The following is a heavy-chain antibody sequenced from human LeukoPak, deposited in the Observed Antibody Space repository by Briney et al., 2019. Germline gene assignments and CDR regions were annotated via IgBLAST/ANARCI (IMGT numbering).Heavy chain of an antibody. CDR1: GFTFSSYW. D-gene: IGHD3-16*01. CDR3: ARGGGLDV. CDR2: INHNGNVN. Sequence: GGSLRFSCAASGFTFSSYWMNWARQAPGKGLEWVASINHNGNVNYYVDSVKGRFTISRDNAKNSLYLQMSNLRAEDTAVYFCARGGGLDVWGQGATVTVSS. V-gene: IGHV3-7*03. J-gene: IGHJ6*02.